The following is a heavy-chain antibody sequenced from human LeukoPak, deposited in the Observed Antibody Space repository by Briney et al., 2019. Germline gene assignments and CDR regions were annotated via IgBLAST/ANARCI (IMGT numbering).Heavy chain of an antibody. CDR2: IYYDGSN. J-gene: IGHJ3*02. CDR3: ARDHKWLVSSDAFEI. CDR1: GFTFSSYE. V-gene: IGHV4-39*07. Sequence: GSLRLSCAASGFTFSSYEMNWVRQAPGKGLEWMGGIYYDGSNYYNPALTRGGTLSVDRYKKKYSLRLRNVTAADTAVYYCARDHKWLVSSDAFEIWGQGPMITVSS. D-gene: IGHD6-19*01.